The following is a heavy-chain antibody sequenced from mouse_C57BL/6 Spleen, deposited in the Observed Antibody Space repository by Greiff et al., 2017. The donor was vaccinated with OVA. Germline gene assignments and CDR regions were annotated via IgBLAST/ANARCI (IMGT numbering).Heavy chain of an antibody. CDR3: ARRGYGSRGAWFAY. CDR1: GYTFTSYW. V-gene: IGHV1-50*01. J-gene: IGHJ3*01. D-gene: IGHD1-1*01. Sequence: QVQLQQPGAELVKPGASVKLSCKASGYTFTSYWMQWVKQRPGQGLEWIGEIDPSDSYTNYNQKFKGKATLTVDTSSSTAYMQLSSLTSEDSAVDYWARRGYGSRGAWFAYWGQGTLVTVSA. CDR2: IDPSDSYT.